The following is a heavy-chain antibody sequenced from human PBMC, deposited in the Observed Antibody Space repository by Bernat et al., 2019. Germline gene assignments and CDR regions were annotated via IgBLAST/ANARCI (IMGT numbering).Heavy chain of an antibody. Sequence: EEQLVESGGDLVQPGGSLRLSCAASGFTFSDHYMDWVRQAPGKGLEWVGRTINKANSYTTEYAAYLKGRFTISRDDSKNSLYLQINSLKTEDKAVYYCARGPTDMTSYVYPVDVWGQGTTVTVSS. CDR1: GFTFSDHY. CDR3: ARGPTDMTSYVYPVDV. V-gene: IGHV3-72*01. D-gene: IGHD2-15*01. CDR2: TINKANSYTT. J-gene: IGHJ6*01.